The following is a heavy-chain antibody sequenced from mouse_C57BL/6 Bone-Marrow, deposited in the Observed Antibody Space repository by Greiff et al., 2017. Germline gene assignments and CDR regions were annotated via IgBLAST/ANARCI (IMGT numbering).Heavy chain of an antibody. CDR2: IDPANGNT. D-gene: IGHD2-4*01. CDR3: ARPCYDYDGFPYYFDY. V-gene: IGHV14-3*01. J-gene: IGHJ2*01. Sequence: VQLQQSVAELVRPGASVKLSCTASGFNIKNTYMHWVKQRPEQGLEWIGRIDPANGNTKYAPKFQGKATITADTSSNPAYLQLSSLTSEDTAIYYCARPCYDYDGFPYYFDYWGQGTTLTVSS. CDR1: GFNIKNTY.